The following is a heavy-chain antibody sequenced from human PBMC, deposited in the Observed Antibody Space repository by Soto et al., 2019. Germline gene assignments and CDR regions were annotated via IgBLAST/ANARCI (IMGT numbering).Heavy chain of an antibody. J-gene: IGHJ4*02. D-gene: IGHD6-6*01. CDR2: IYYSGST. Sequence: PSETLSLTCTVSGGSISSSSYYWGWIRQPPGKGLEWIGSIYYSGSTYYNPSLKSRVTISVDTSKNQFSLKLSSVTAADTAVYYCARLGLWGRSSSLSLLDYWGQGTLVTVSS. CDR1: GGSISSSSYY. CDR3: ARLGLWGRSSSLSLLDY. V-gene: IGHV4-39*01.